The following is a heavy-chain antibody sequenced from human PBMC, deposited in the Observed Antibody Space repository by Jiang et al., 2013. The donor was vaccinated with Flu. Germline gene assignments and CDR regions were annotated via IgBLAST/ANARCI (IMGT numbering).Heavy chain of an antibody. J-gene: IGHJ4*02. CDR3: AQIRIMIFGVVTPGYFDY. V-gene: IGHV2-5*02. Sequence: KPTQTLTLTCTFSGFSLSTNGVGVGWIRQPPGKALEWLALIYWDDDKRYSPSLKSRLTITKDISKNQVVLTMTNMDPVDTATYYCAQIRIMIFGVVTPGYFDYWGQGTLVTVSS. CDR1: GFSLSTNGVG. D-gene: IGHD3-3*01. CDR2: IYWDDDK.